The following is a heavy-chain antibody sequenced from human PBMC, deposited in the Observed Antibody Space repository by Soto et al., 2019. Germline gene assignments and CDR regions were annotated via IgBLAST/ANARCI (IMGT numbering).Heavy chain of an antibody. D-gene: IGHD2-8*01. CDR1: AFTFSIYA. J-gene: IGHJ6*04. CDR3: ARDSVLMVYARRDYYDYYGMDV. CDR2: ISYAGSNK. V-gene: IGHV3-30-3*01. Sequence: RLSCAACAFTFSIYAMHWVRQAPGKGLEWVALISYAGSNKYYADSAKGRFTISRDNSKNTLYLQMNSLRAEDTAVYYCARDSVLMVYARRDYYDYYGMDVWGKGTMVTVSS.